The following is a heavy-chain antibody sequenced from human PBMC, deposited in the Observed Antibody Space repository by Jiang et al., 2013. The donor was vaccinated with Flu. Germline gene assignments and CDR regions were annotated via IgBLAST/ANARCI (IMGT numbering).Heavy chain of an antibody. D-gene: IGHD3-3*01. J-gene: IGHJ5*02. Sequence: LLKPSETLSLTCAVYGGSFSGYYWSWIRQPPGKGLEWIGGINQSGGTNYNPSLKSRVTISLDTSKNQFSLKLSSVTAADTAVYYCATRSGYYRRWFDPWGQGTLVTVSS. V-gene: IGHV4-34*01. CDR1: GGSFSGYY. CDR2: INQSGGT. CDR3: ATRSGYYRRWFDP.